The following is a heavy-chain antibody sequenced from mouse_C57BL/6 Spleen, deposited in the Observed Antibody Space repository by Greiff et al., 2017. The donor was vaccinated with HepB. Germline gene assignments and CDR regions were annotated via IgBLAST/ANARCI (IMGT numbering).Heavy chain of an antibody. J-gene: IGHJ4*01. CDR3: AREAGDGYYDAMDY. CDR1: GFTFSSYG. Sequence: EVHLVESGGDLVKPGGSLKLSCAASGFTFSSYGMSWVRQTPDKRLEWVATISSGGSYTYYPDSVKGRFTISRDNAKNTLYLQMSSLKSEDTAMYYCAREAGDGYYDAMDYWGQGTSVTVSS. V-gene: IGHV5-6*01. D-gene: IGHD2-3*01. CDR2: ISSGGSYT.